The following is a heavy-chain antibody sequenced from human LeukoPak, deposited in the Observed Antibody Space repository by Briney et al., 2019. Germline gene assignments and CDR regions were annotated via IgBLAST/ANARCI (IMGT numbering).Heavy chain of an antibody. J-gene: IGHJ4*02. V-gene: IGHV3-66*02. Sequence: PGGSLRLSCAVSGFTTNYMSWVRQAPGKGLEWVSVIYSGDTTYYADPVRGRFTISRDISKNTLYLQMNSLRPEDTAVYHCARDLWDAPGYWGQGILVTVSS. CDR3: ARDLWDAPGY. CDR2: IYSGDTT. CDR1: GFTTNY. D-gene: IGHD3-3*01.